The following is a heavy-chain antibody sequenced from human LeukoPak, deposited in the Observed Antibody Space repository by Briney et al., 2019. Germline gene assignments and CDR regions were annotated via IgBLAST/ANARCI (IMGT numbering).Heavy chain of an antibody. D-gene: IGHD4-17*01. CDR3: AKGMTTGPRSVYHYMDV. CDR1: GFTFSSYS. CDR2: ISSIIIYI. J-gene: IGHJ6*03. V-gene: IGHV3-21*01. Sequence: GGSLRLSCAASGFTFSSYSMNWIRQAPGKGLEWVSSISSIIIYIYYADSVKGRFTISRDNAKNSLYLQMNSLRAEDTAVYYCAKGMTTGPRSVYHYMDVWGKGTTVTVSS.